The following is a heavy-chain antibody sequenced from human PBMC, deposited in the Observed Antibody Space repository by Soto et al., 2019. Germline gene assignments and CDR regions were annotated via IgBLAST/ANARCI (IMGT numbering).Heavy chain of an antibody. CDR2: INHSGST. Sequence: SETLSLTCAVYGGSFSGYYWSWIRQPPGKGLEWIGEINHSGSTNYNPSLKSRVTISVDTSKNQFSLKLSSVTAADTAVYYCARKGRYGSGSYREAFDPWGQGTLVTVSS. CDR1: GGSFSGYY. CDR3: ARKGRYGSGSYREAFDP. D-gene: IGHD3-10*01. V-gene: IGHV4-34*01. J-gene: IGHJ5*02.